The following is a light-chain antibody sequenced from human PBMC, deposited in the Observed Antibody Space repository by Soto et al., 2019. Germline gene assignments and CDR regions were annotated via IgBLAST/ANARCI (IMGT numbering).Light chain of an antibody. CDR3: QQYNNWPPT. CDR2: GAS. CDR1: QSVSSN. Sequence: IVLTQSPATLSVSPGDTATLSCRANQSVSSNLAWYQQKPGQAPRLLIYGASTRAIGIPARFSGSGSGTEFTLTISSLQSEDFAVYYCQQYNNWPPTFGQGTRLEIK. V-gene: IGKV3-15*01. J-gene: IGKJ5*01.